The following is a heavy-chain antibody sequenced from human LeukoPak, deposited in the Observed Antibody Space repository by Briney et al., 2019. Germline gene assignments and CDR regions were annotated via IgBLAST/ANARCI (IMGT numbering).Heavy chain of an antibody. CDR1: GFTFSSYE. J-gene: IGHJ4*02. Sequence: GGSLRLSCAASGFTFSSYEMKWVRQAPGKGLEWVSYISSSGSTIYYADSVKGRFTISRDNAKNSLYLQMNSLRAEDTAVYYCAKDFFSLTGPYRTIFDYWGQGTLVTVSS. CDR3: AKDFFSLTGPYRTIFDY. CDR2: ISSSGSTI. V-gene: IGHV3-48*03. D-gene: IGHD3-9*01.